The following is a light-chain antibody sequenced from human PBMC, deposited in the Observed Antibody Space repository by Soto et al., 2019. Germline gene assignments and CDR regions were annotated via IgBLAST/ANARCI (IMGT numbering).Light chain of an antibody. Sequence: QSVLTQPPSVSGAPGQRVTISCTGSSSNIGAGYDVHWYQQLPGTAPKLLMYGNNNRPSGVPDRFSDSKSGTSASLAITGLQAEDEADYYCQSYDSSLSGVVFGGGTKLTVL. CDR1: SSNIGAGYD. CDR3: QSYDSSLSGVV. CDR2: GNN. J-gene: IGLJ2*01. V-gene: IGLV1-40*01.